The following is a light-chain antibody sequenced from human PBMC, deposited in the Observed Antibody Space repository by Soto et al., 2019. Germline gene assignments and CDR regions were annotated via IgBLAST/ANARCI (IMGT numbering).Light chain of an antibody. CDR1: SSDVGAYNY. J-gene: IGLJ1*01. Sequence: HSVLTQPPSASGSPGQSVTISCTGTSSDVGAYNYVSWYQQHPGKAPKLMIYEVSKRPSGVPDRFSGSKSGNTASLTVSGLQAEDETDYYCSSYAGSNTYVFGVGTKLIVL. CDR2: EVS. CDR3: SSYAGSNTYV. V-gene: IGLV2-8*01.